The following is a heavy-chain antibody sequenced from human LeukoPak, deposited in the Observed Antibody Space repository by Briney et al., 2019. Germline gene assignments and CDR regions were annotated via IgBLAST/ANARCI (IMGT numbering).Heavy chain of an antibody. CDR2: IYYSGST. CDR1: GGSINSSSYY. D-gene: IGHD6-19*01. J-gene: IGHJ4*02. V-gene: IGHV4-39*01. Sequence: PSETLSLTCTVSGGSINSSSYYWGWIRQPPGKGLEWIGSIYYSGSTYYSPSLMSRGTISVDTSKNQFSLKLSSVTAADTAVYYCASQRLAGRYSSGWFERQEFDYWGQGTLATVSS. CDR3: ASQRLAGRYSSGWFERQEFDY.